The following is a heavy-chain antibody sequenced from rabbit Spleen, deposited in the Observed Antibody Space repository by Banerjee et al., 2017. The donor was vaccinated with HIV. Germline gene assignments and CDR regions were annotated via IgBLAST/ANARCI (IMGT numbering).Heavy chain of an antibody. Sequence: QEQLEESGGGLVKPGASLTLTCKASGFSFNSGYDMCWVRQAPGKGLEWIGYIVPIFGVTYYANWVNGRFTISSHNAQNTLYLQLNSLTAADTATYFCVREAGYGGYGDANLWGPGTLVTVS. CDR3: VREAGYGGYGDANL. CDR2: IVPIFGVT. CDR1: GFSFNSGYD. J-gene: IGHJ4*01. V-gene: IGHV1S43*01. D-gene: IGHD6-1*01.